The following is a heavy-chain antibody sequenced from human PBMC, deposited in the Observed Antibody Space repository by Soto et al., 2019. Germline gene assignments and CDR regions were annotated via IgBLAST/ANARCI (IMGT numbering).Heavy chain of an antibody. CDR3: ARRLRLGELSLPRYYYYYGMDV. CDR2: ISAYNGNT. Sequence: ASVKVSCKASGYTFTSYGISWVRQAPGQGLEWMGWISAYNGNTNYAQKLQGRVTMTTDTSTSTAYMELRSLRSDDTAVYYCARRLRLGELSLPRYYYYYGMDVWGQGTTVTVS. CDR1: GYTFTSYG. D-gene: IGHD3-16*02. V-gene: IGHV1-18*01. J-gene: IGHJ6*02.